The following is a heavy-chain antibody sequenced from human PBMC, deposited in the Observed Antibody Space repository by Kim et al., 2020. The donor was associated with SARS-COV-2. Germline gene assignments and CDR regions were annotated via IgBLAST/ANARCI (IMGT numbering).Heavy chain of an antibody. CDR3: ARAFRYSSSWGPTYYYYYGMDV. D-gene: IGHD6-13*01. Sequence: SVKVSCKASGGTFSSYAISWVRQAPGQGLEWMGGIIPIFGTANYAQKFQGRVTITADESTSTAYMELSSLRSEDTAVYYCARAFRYSSSWGPTYYYYYGMDVWGQGTTVTVSS. CDR2: IIPIFGTA. J-gene: IGHJ6*02. V-gene: IGHV1-69*13. CDR1: GGTFSSYA.